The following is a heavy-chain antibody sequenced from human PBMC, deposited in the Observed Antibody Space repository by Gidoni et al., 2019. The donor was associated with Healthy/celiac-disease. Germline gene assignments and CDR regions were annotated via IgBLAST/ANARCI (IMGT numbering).Heavy chain of an antibody. V-gene: IGHV5-10-1*03. CDR2: IDPSDSYT. Sequence: EVQLVRSGAEVKKPGDSLRISCKGSGYSFTSYWISWVRQMPGKGLEWMGRIDPSDSYTNYSPSFQGHVTISADKSISTAYLQWSSLKASDTAMYYCARSGARYYYDSSAQPGPWGQGTLVTVSS. CDR1: GYSFTSYW. CDR3: ARSGARYYYDSSAQPGP. J-gene: IGHJ5*02. D-gene: IGHD3-22*01.